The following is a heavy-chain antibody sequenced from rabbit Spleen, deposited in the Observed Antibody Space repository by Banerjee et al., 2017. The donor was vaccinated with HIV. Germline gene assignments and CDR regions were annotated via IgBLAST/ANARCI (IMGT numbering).Heavy chain of an antibody. Sequence: QSLEESGGDLVKPGGTLTLTCTASGFSFSSSNYMCWVRQAPGKGLEWIGCSYTISGSAYYATWAKGRFTISKTSSTTVTLQMTSLTAADTATYFCARDTSSSFSSYGMDLWGPGTLVTVS. CDR1: GFSFSSSNY. CDR2: SYTISGSA. D-gene: IGHD1-1*01. CDR3: ARDTSSSFSSYGMDL. V-gene: IGHV1S40*01. J-gene: IGHJ6*01.